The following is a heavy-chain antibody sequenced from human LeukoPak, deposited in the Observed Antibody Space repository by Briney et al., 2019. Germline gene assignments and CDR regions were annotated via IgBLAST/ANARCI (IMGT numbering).Heavy chain of an antibody. CDR2: ISYDGSNK. J-gene: IGHJ4*02. CDR1: GFTFSSYG. V-gene: IGHV3-30*18. Sequence: GGSLRLSCAASGFTFSSYGMHWVRQAPGKGLEWVAVISYDGSNKYYADSVKGRFTISRDNSKNTLYLQMNSLRAEDTAVYYCAKDVEAVAGTDYFDYWGQGTLVTVSS. CDR3: AKDVEAVAGTDYFDY. D-gene: IGHD6-19*01.